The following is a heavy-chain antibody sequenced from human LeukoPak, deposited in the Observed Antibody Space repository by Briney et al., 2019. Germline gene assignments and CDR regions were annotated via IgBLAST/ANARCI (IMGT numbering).Heavy chain of an antibody. CDR1: GGSISSGDYY. Sequence: SQTLSLTCTVSGGSISSGDYYWSWIRQHPGKGLEWIGYIYYSGSTYYNPSLKSRVTISVDTSKNQFSLKLSSVTAADTAVYYCARDSGSGYYLSHAFDIWGQGTMVTVSS. CDR3: ARDSGSGYYLSHAFDI. CDR2: IYYSGST. D-gene: IGHD3-22*01. V-gene: IGHV4-31*03. J-gene: IGHJ3*02.